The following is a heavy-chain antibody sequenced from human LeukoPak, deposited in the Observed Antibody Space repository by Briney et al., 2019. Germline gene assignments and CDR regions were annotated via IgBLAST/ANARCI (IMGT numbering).Heavy chain of an antibody. D-gene: IGHD5-12*01. CDR1: GFTFSDYY. CDR3: ARDEPKYSGYVPNWFDP. J-gene: IGHJ5*02. CDR2: ISSSGSTI. V-gene: IGHV3-11*04. Sequence: GGSLRLSCAASGFTFSDYYMSWIRQAPGKGLEWVSYISSSGSTIYYADSVKGRFTISRDNAKNSLYLQMNSLRAEDTAVYYCARDEPKYSGYVPNWFDPWGQGTLVTVSS.